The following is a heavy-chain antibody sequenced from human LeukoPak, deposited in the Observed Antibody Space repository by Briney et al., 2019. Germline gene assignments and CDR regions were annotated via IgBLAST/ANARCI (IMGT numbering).Heavy chain of an antibody. CDR1: GFTFSSYA. J-gene: IGHJ1*01. D-gene: IGHD3-16*01. Sequence: PGGSLRLSCAASGFTFSSYAMSWVRQAPGKGLEWVSAISGSGGSTYYADSVKGRFTISRDNSKNTLYLQLNSLRAEDTAVYYCAKKPRRGGNIFQHWGQGTLVTVSS. CDR2: ISGSGGST. CDR3: AKKPRRGGNIFQH. V-gene: IGHV3-23*01.